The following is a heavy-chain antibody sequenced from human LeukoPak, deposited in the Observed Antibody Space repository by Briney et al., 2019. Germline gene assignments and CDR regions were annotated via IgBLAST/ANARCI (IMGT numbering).Heavy chain of an antibody. V-gene: IGHV3-11*01. CDR2: ISSSGSTI. Sequence: PGGSLRLSCAASGFTFSDYYMSWIRQAPGKGLEWVSYISSSGSTIYYADSVKGRFTISRDNAKNSLYLQMNSLRAEDTAVYYCARDPDEGVLVYGSGSYFDYWGQGTLVTVSS. J-gene: IGHJ4*02. CDR1: GFTFSDYY. CDR3: ARDPDEGVLVYGSGSYFDY. D-gene: IGHD3-10*01.